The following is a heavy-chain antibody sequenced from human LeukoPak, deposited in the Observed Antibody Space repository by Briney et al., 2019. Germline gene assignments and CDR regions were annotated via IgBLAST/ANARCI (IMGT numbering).Heavy chain of an antibody. CDR3: ASVITMVQGVIRWGFDY. CDR1: GGSISSRSYY. CDR2: IYYSGST. J-gene: IGHJ4*02. D-gene: IGHD3-10*01. Sequence: PSETLSLTCTVSGGSISSRSYYWGWIRQPPGKGLEWIGSIYYSGSTYYNPSLKSRVTISVDTSKNQFSLKLSSVTAADTAVYYCASVITMVQGVIRWGFDYWGQGTLVTVSS. V-gene: IGHV4-39*01.